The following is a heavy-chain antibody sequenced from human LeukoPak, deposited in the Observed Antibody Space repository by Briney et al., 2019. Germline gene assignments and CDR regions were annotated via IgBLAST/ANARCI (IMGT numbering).Heavy chain of an antibody. J-gene: IGHJ4*02. D-gene: IGHD5-18*01. CDR3: ARVCDGYSGEDY. V-gene: IGHV3-48*01. CDR2: ITSSSSTI. Sequence: GGSLRLSCAASGFTFSNYNMIWVRQAPGKGLECVSYITSSSSTIHYADSVKGRFTISRDNAKKSLYLQMNSLRAEDTAVYYCARVCDGYSGEDYWGQGTLVTVSS. CDR1: GFTFSNYN.